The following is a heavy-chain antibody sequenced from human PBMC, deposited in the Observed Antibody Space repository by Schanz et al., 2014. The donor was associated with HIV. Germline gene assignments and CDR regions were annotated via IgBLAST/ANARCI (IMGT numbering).Heavy chain of an antibody. V-gene: IGHV3-30-3*01. CDR3: AKDRRGGYQFLYGLDV. CDR1: GFTFSSYA. D-gene: IGHD2-2*01. CDR2: ISYDGSNK. Sequence: QVQLVESGGGVVQPGRSLRLSCAASGFTFSSYAMHWVRQAAGKGLEWVAVISYDGSNKNYADSVKGRFTISRDNSKNTLYLQMNSLRAEDTAVYYCAKDRRGGYQFLYGLDVWGQGTTVTVSS. J-gene: IGHJ6*02.